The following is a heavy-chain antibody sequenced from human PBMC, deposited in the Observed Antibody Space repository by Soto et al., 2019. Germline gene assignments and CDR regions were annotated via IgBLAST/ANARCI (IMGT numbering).Heavy chain of an antibody. CDR1: GGTFSSYA. CDR3: ARVGFHYDSSGYPDY. D-gene: IGHD3-22*01. CDR2: IIPIFGTA. J-gene: IGHJ4*02. V-gene: IGHV1-69*13. Sequence: SVKVSCKASGGTFSSYAISWVRQAPGQGLEWMGGIIPIFGTANYAQKFQGRVTITADESTSTAYMELSSLRSEDTAVYYCARVGFHYDSSGYPDYWGQGTLVTVSS.